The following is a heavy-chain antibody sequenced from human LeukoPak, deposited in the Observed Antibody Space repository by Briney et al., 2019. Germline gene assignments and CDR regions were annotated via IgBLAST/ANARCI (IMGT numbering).Heavy chain of an antibody. CDR2: INHSGST. D-gene: IGHD3-22*01. CDR3: ARFYYYDSSGSPTGFDY. V-gene: IGHV4-39*07. CDR1: GASISGTSYY. Sequence: PSETLSLTCTVSGASISGTSYYWSWIRQPPGKGLEWIGEINHSGSTNYNPSLKSRVTISVDTSKNQFSLKLSSVTAADTAVYYCARFYYYDSSGSPTGFDYWGQGTLVTVSS. J-gene: IGHJ4*02.